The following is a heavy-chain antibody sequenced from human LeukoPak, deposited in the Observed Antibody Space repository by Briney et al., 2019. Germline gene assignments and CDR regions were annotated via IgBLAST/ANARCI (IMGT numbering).Heavy chain of an antibody. CDR3: AKGTPLLWFGELSYFDY. CDR1: GFTFSTYA. Sequence: GGSLRLSCAASGFTFSTYAMNWVRQAPGKGLEWVSTLSGSGTTTFYADSVKGRFTISRDNSKNTLYLQMNSLRAEDTAVYYCAKGTPLLWFGELSYFDYWGQGTLVTVSS. CDR2: LSGSGTTT. D-gene: IGHD3-10*01. V-gene: IGHV3-23*01. J-gene: IGHJ4*02.